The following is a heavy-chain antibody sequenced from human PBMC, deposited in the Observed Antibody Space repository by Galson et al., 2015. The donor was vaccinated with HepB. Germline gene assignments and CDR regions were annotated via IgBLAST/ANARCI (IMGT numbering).Heavy chain of an antibody. CDR1: GYTFTGYY. Sequence: SVKVSCKAPGYTFTGYYMHWVRQAPGQGLEWMGIINPSGGSTSYAQKFQGRVTMTRDTSTSTVYMELSSLRSEDTAVYYCARGAGYCSGGSCPDYWGQGTLVTVSS. CDR2: INPSGGST. D-gene: IGHD2-15*01. J-gene: IGHJ4*02. V-gene: IGHV1-46*01. CDR3: ARGAGYCSGGSCPDY.